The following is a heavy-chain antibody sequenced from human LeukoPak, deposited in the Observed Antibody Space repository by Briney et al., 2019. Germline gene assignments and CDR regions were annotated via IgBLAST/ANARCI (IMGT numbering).Heavy chain of an antibody. Sequence: GGSLRLSGAASGFTFSSYWMHWVRQAPGKGLDWVSRMNPDGRTIDYADSVKGRFTISRDNAKDTLYLQMSSLRDEDTAVYYCAKLAGIRGWFVYYFDYWGQGTLVTVS. CDR1: GFTFSSYW. V-gene: IGHV3-74*01. CDR2: MNPDGRTI. D-gene: IGHD6-19*01. CDR3: AKLAGIRGWFVYYFDY. J-gene: IGHJ4*02.